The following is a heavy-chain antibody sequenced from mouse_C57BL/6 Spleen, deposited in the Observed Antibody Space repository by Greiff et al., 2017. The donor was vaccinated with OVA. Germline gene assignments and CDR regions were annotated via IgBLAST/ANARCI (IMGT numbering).Heavy chain of an antibody. CDR1: GYTFTDYE. D-gene: IGHD1-1*01. CDR2: IDPETGGT. J-gene: IGHJ2*01. V-gene: IGHV1-15*01. CDR3: TKGAYYYGSILDY. Sequence: QVQLQQSGAELVRPGASVTLSCKASGYTFTDYEMHWVKQTPVHGLEWIGAIDPETGGTAYNQKFKGKAILTADKSSSTAYMELRSLSSEDSAVYYCTKGAYYYGSILDYWGQGTTLTVSS.